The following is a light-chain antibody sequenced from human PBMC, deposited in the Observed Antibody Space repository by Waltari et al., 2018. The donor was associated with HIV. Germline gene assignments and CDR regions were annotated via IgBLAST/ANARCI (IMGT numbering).Light chain of an antibody. CDR3: GSSMTNVNMDV. J-gene: IGLJ2*01. CDR2: DVS. CDR1: SSDSGGFKS. Sequence: QSALTQPASVSGSPGQSITISCTGTSSDSGGFKSVSWYQQSPGKAPKLIIYDVSYRPSGVSNRFSGSKSGNTASLTLSGLQAEDEADYYCGSSMTNVNMDVFGGGTKLTVL. V-gene: IGLV2-14*03.